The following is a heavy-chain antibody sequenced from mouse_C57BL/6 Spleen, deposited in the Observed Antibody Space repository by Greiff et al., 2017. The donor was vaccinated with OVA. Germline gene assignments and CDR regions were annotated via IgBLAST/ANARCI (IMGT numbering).Heavy chain of an antibody. D-gene: IGHD2-10*01. CDR3: ARRAYFMDY. CDR2: IYPGSGRT. Sequence: VQLQESGAELVKPGASVKMSCKASGYTFTSYWITWVKQRPGQGLEWIGDIYPGSGRTNYNENFKNKATLTVDTSSSTAYMQLSSLTSEDSAVYYCARRAYFMDYWGQGTSVTVSS. J-gene: IGHJ4*01. V-gene: IGHV1-55*01. CDR1: GYTFTSYW.